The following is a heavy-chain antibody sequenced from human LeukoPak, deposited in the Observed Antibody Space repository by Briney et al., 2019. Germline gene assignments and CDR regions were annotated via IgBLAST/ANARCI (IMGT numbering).Heavy chain of an antibody. Sequence: GGSLRLSCAASGFTVSSNYMSWVRQAPGKGLEWVANIKQDGSEEYYVDSVKGRFTISRDNAKNSLYLQMNSLRVEDTAVYYCARGGGIWGQGTMVTVSS. D-gene: IGHD2-15*01. J-gene: IGHJ3*02. CDR2: IKQDGSEE. CDR1: GFTVSSNY. V-gene: IGHV3-7*01. CDR3: ARGGGI.